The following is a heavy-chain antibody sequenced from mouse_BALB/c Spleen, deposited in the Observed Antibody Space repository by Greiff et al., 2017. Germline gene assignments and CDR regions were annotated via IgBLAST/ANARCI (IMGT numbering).Heavy chain of an antibody. CDR3: ARGGYGSSYGY. CDR2: ISSGGST. J-gene: IGHJ2*01. D-gene: IGHD1-1*01. CDR1: GFTFSSYG. Sequence: EVQVVESGGDLVKPGGSLKLSCAASGFTFSSYGMSWVRQTPEKRLEWVASISSGGSTYYPDSVKGRFTISRDNARNILYLQMSSLRSEDTAMYYCARGGYGSSYGYWGQGTTLTVSS. V-gene: IGHV5-6-5*01.